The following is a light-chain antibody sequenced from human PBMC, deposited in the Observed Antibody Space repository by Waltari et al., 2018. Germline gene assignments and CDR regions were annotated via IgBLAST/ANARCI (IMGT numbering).Light chain of an antibody. CDR1: SVPSFYP. CDR2: VNNDGSH. V-gene: IGLV4-69*01. J-gene: IGLJ3*02. CDR3: QTWGTGTWV. Sequence: QLVLTPSPSASASLGPSVKLSCTLSSVPSFYPIAWHQQQPEKGPRFLMKVNNDGSHMKGDGIPDRFSGSSSGAERYLTISSLQSEDEADYYCQTWGTGTWVFGGGTKLTVL.